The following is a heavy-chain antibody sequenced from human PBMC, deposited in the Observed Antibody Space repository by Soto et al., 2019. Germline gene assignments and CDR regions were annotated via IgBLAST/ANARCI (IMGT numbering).Heavy chain of an antibody. CDR1: GGSIKSDYY. CDR2: KYYSGAT. V-gene: IGHV4-30-4*01. CDR3: ARGRPNYFYYGLDV. Sequence: LSLTCTVSGGSIKSDYYWAWVRQPPGGGLEWMGYKYYSGATDSDPSLEARVSFSVDTSKNQFFLNLTSVTVADTAVYYCARGRPNYFYYGLDVWGPGIPVTLSS. J-gene: IGHJ6*02.